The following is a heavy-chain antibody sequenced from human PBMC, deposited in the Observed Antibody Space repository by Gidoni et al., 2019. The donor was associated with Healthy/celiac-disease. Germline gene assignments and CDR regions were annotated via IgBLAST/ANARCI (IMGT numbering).Heavy chain of an antibody. CDR2: IYTSGSP. CDR1: GGSISSVSYY. D-gene: IGHD3-3*01. J-gene: IGHJ5*02. Sequence: QVQLQESGPGLVKPSQTLSLTCTVSGGSISSVSYYRSWIRQPAGKGLECIGRIYTSGSPNYNPPLKSRVTISVDTSKNQFSLKLSSVTAADTAVYYCARGGLLRFLEDNWFDPWGQGTLVTVSS. CDR3: ARGGLLRFLEDNWFDP. V-gene: IGHV4-61*02.